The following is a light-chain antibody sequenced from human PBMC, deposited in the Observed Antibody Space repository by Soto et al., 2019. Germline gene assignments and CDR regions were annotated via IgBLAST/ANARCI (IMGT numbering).Light chain of an antibody. CDR1: QSVSTF. V-gene: IGKV3-11*01. Sequence: EIVLTQSPATLSLSPGERAILSCRASQSVSTFLAWFQQKPGQPPRLLIYNASNRTTGIPARFSGSGSGTDFTLTISSLQPDDFATYYCQQYNSYSWTFGQGTKVDIK. J-gene: IGKJ1*01. CDR3: QQYNSYSWT. CDR2: NAS.